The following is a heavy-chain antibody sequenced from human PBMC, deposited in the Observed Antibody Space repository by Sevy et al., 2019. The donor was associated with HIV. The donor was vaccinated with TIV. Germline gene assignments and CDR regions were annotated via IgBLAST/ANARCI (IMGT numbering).Heavy chain of an antibody. Sequence: SQTLSLTCAISGDSVSSNSAAWNWIRQSPSRGLEWLGRTYYRSKWYNDYAVSVKSRITINPDTSKNQFSLQLNSVTPEETAVDYCARGGWELLLYEPGLYYYYGMDVWGQGTTVTVSS. CDR2: TYYRSKWYN. CDR1: GDSVSSNSAA. D-gene: IGHD1-26*01. CDR3: ARGGWELLLYEPGLYYYYGMDV. J-gene: IGHJ6*02. V-gene: IGHV6-1*01.